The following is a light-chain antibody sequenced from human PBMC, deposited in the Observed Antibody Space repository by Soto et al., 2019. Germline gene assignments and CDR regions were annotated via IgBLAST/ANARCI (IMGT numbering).Light chain of an antibody. CDR1: SSNIGNNY. V-gene: IGLV1-51*01. CDR2: DNN. J-gene: IGLJ2*01. Sequence: QSVLTQPPSVSAAPGQKVTISCSGSSSNIGNNYVSWYQQLPGTAPKLLIYDNNKRPSGIRDRFSGSKSGTSATLGITGLQTGDEADYYCGTWDSSLSALVVFGGGTKLTVL. CDR3: GTWDSSLSALVV.